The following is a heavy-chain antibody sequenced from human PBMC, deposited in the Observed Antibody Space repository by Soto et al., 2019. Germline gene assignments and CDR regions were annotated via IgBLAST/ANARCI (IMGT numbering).Heavy chain of an antibody. V-gene: IGHV4-38-2*01. J-gene: IGHJ5*02. D-gene: IGHD4-17*01. CDR2: ISHDGHA. CDR3: SRQVYGDYLGGNWFDP. CDR1: GYSISIGYY. Sequence: KTSETLSLTCAVSGYSISIGYYCGCIRQPPGKGLEWIGSISHDGHAYYNPSLKSRVTLFADTSRNQFSLKMKSVTVADTALYFFSRQVYGDYLGGNWFDPWGQGALVTGSS.